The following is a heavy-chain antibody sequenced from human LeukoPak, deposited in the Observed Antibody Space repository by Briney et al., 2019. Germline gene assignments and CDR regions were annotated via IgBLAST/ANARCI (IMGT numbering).Heavy chain of an antibody. CDR2: ISYDGSNK. CDR1: GFTFSSYA. J-gene: IGHJ4*02. CDR3: ARGVYYYDSSGINFGY. Sequence: PGGSLRLSCAASGFTFSSYAMHWVRQAPGKGLEWVAVISYDGSNKYYADSVKGRFTISRDNSKNTLYLQMNSLRAEDTAVYYCARGVYYYDSSGINFGYWGQGTLVTVSS. D-gene: IGHD3-22*01. V-gene: IGHV3-30-3*01.